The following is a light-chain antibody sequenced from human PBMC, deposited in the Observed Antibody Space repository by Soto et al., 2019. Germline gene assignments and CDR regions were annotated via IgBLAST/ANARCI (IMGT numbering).Light chain of an antibody. CDR2: EVN. CDR1: SSDVGAYIY. J-gene: IGLJ1*01. V-gene: IGLV2-14*01. Sequence: QSALTQPASVSGSPGQSITISCGGTSSDVGAYIYVSWYQQYPGKAPKLIIYEVNNRPSGVSGRFSGSKSDTTAFLTISGLQAEDEADYYCCSYAGSHGVFGTGTKLTVL. CDR3: CSYAGSHGV.